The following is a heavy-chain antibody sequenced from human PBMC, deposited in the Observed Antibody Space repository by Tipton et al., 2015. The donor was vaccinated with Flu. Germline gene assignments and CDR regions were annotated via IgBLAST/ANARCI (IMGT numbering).Heavy chain of an antibody. Sequence: SLRLSCAASGFTFSSYAMSWVRQAPGKGLEWVSAISGSGGSTYYADSVKGRFTISRDNTKNTLYLQMNSLRAEGTAVYYWARGGWRCRSTSCYGDFWGQGTPFTVSS. J-gene: IGHJ4*02. D-gene: IGHD2-2*01. CDR3: ARGGWRCRSTSCYGDF. V-gene: IGHV3-23*01. CDR1: GFTFSSYA. CDR2: ISGSGGST.